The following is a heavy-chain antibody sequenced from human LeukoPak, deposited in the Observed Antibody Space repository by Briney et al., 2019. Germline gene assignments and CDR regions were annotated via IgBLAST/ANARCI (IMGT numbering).Heavy chain of an antibody. J-gene: IGHJ4*02. CDR3: AKPPLDDSFAFDY. V-gene: IGHV3-30*02. CDR1: GFTFSSYG. CDR2: TRYDGSNK. D-gene: IGHD5-18*01. Sequence: GGSLRLSCAASGFTFSSYGMHWVRQAPGKGLEWVSFTRYDGSNKYYADSVKGRFTISRDNSKNTLYLQMNGLRSEDTAVYYCAKPPLDDSFAFDYWGQGTLVTVSS.